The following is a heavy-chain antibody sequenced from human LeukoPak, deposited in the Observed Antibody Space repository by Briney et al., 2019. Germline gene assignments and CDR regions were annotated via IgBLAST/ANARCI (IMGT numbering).Heavy chain of an antibody. CDR1: GFTFDDYA. D-gene: IGHD6-13*01. CDR2: ISWNSGSI. V-gene: IGHV3-9*01. CDR3: AKDRGSSSSWYYFDY. Sequence: PGGSLRLFGAASGFTFDDYAMHWVRQAPGKGLEWVSGISWNSGSIGYADSVKGRFTISRDNAKNSLYLQMNSLRAEDTALYYCAKDRGSSSSWYYFDYGGQGTLVTVSS. J-gene: IGHJ4*02.